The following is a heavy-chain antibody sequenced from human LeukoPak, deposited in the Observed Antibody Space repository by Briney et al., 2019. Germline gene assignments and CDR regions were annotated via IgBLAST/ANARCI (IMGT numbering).Heavy chain of an antibody. CDR2: IYYSGST. CDR1: GGSISSYY. J-gene: IGHJ6*03. Sequence: SETLSLTCTVSGGSISSYYWSWIRQPPGKGLEWIGYIYYSGSTNYNPSLKSRVTISVDTSKNQFSLKLSSATAADTAVYYCARVGVMYYDSSGYYNQGYYYYYYMDVWGKGTTVTISS. V-gene: IGHV4-59*01. CDR3: ARVGVMYYDSSGYYNQGYYYYYYMDV. D-gene: IGHD3-22*01.